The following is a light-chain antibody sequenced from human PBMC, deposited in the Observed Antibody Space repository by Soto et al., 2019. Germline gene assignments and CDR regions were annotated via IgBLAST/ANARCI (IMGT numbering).Light chain of an antibody. Sequence: DIQMTQSASSLPASVGDRVTITCQATQDISNLLNWFQQKPGKAPKLLIYDASNLETGVPSRFSGSGSGTDFTFTISSLQAEDIATYYCQQYENLPITFGQGTRLEIK. V-gene: IGKV1-33*01. CDR2: DAS. CDR3: QQYENLPIT. J-gene: IGKJ5*01. CDR1: QDISNL.